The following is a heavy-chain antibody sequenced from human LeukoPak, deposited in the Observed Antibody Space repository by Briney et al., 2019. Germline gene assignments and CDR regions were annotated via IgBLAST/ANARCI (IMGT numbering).Heavy chain of an antibody. Sequence: AGGSLRLSCAASGFTFSTYSMNWVRQAPGKGLEWVSYISFSSSTIHYADSVKSRFTISRDNDKKSLYLQMNSLRVEDTAVYYCAELGITMIGGVWGKGTTVTISS. D-gene: IGHD3-10*02. J-gene: IGHJ6*04. CDR1: GFTFSTYS. CDR2: ISFSSSTI. CDR3: AELGITMIGGV. V-gene: IGHV3-48*01.